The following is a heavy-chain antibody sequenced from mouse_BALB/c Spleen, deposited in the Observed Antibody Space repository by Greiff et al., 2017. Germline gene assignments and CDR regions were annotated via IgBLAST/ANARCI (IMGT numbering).Heavy chain of an antibody. CDR3: TRSDTGAY. V-gene: IGHV1S22*01. D-gene: IGHD1-1*01. CDR1: GYTFTSYW. J-gene: IGHJ3*01. Sequence: LQQPGSELVRPGASVKLSCKASGYTFTSYWMHWVKQRPGQGLEWIGNIYPGSGGTNYDEKFKSKATLTVDTSSSTAYMQLSSLTSEDSAVYYCTRSDTGAYWGQGTLVTVSA. CDR2: IYPGSGGT.